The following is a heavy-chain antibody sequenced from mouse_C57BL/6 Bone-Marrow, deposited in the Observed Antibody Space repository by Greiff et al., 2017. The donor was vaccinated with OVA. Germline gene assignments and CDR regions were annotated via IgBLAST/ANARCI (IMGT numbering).Heavy chain of an antibody. Sequence: DVKLVESGAGLVKPGGSLKLSCAASGFTFSSYAMSWVRQTPEKRLEWVAYISSGGDYIYYADTVKGRFTISRDNARNTLYLQMSSLKSEDTAMYYCTRDGGTTVVRYFDVWGTGTTVTVSS. CDR1: GFTFSSYA. J-gene: IGHJ1*03. D-gene: IGHD1-1*01. V-gene: IGHV5-9-1*02. CDR2: ISSGGDYI. CDR3: TRDGGTTVVRYFDV.